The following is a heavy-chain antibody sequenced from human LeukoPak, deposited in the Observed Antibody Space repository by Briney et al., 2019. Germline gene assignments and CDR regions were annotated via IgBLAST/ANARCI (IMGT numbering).Heavy chain of an antibody. Sequence: ASVKVSCKASEYTFIGYYMYWVRQAPGQGLEWMGWINPNSGGTNYAQKFQGRVTMTRDTSINTAYMELSSLRYDVTAVYYCASGSGSYCSDYWGQGTLVTVSS. V-gene: IGHV1-2*02. J-gene: IGHJ4*02. CDR3: ASGSGSYCSDY. CDR1: EYTFIGYY. D-gene: IGHD3-10*01. CDR2: INPNSGGT.